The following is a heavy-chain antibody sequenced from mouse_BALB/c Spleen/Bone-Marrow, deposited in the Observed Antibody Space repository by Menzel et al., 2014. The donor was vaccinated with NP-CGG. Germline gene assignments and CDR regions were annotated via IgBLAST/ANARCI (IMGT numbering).Heavy chain of an antibody. CDR2: IYPGDGDT. Sequence: VQLVESGAELVRPGSSVKISCKASGYAFSTYWMNWVKQRPGQGLEWIGQIYPGDGDTNYNGKFKGKATLTAGKSSSTAYMQLSSLTSEDSAIYFCARGLRAYWGQGTLVTVSA. CDR3: ARGLRAY. CDR1: GYAFSTYW. J-gene: IGHJ3*01. V-gene: IGHV1-80*01.